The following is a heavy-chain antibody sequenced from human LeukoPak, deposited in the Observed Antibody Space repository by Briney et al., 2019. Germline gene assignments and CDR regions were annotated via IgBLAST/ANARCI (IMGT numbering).Heavy chain of an antibody. J-gene: IGHJ3*02. V-gene: IGHV3-7*03. CDR1: GFTFSSYW. CDR2: IKQDGSEK. CDR3: AREAHYYSSGSYYTAFDI. D-gene: IGHD3-10*01. Sequence: GGSLRLSCAASGFTFSSYWMSWVRQAPGKGLEWVANIKQDGSEKYYVDSVKGRFTISRDNAKNSLYLQMNSLRAEDTAVYYCAREAHYYSSGSYYTAFDIWGQGTMVTVSS.